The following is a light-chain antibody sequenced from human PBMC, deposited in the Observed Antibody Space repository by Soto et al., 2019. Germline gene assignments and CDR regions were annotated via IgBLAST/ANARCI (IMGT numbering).Light chain of an antibody. CDR2: GAS. CDR1: QGIGKA. CDR3: LQDINYPWT. J-gene: IGKJ1*01. V-gene: IGKV1-6*01. Sequence: AIQMTQSPASLSASAGDRVTISCRASQGIGKALGWYQQKPGKPPKVLIYGASNLQSGVPPRFSGSGSGTAFILAISSRQPEDSATYYCLQDINYPWTFGHGTKVEIK.